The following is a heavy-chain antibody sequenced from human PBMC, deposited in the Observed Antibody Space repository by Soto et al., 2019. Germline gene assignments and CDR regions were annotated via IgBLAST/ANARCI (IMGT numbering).Heavy chain of an antibody. V-gene: IGHV4-31*03. D-gene: IGHD6-19*01. CDR2: IYSSGST. J-gene: IGHJ4*02. CDR1: GGSISSAGYY. Sequence: QVQLQESGPGLVKPSQTLSLTCTVSGGSISSAGYYWSWIRQFPGKGLEWIGYIYSSGSTYYNPSLESRVTISLDTSKNQFSLKVRSVTAADTAVYYCASQATGWYPDYWGQGTLVTVSS. CDR3: ASQATGWYPDY.